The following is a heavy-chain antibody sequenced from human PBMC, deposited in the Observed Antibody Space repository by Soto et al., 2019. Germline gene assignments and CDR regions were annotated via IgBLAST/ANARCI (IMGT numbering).Heavy chain of an antibody. CDR1: GGTLSDHG. CDR3: ARGVSGSGNYYTGPSAFDI. D-gene: IGHD3-10*01. J-gene: IGHJ3*02. V-gene: IGHV1-69*06. CDR2: TIPVFNTA. Sequence: QVQLEQSGAEVKKPGSSVKVSCKASGGTLSDHGVAWLRRAPGQGLEWMGGTIPVFNTAKYAQKFQGRVTVTADKFTNIAYMELSSLRSEDTAFYFCARGVSGSGNYYTGPSAFDIWGQGTMVIVSS.